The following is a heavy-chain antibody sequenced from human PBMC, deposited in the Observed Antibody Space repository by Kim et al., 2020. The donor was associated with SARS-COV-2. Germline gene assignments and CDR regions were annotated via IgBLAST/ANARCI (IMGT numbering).Heavy chain of an antibody. D-gene: IGHD6-19*01. J-gene: IGHJ4*02. V-gene: IGHV3-49*02. Sequence: GGPKEHAASVKGRFTISRDDYKSIAYLQMNSLKTEDTAVYYCTREDSSGWDWGQGTLVTVSP. CDR3: TREDSSGWD. CDR2: GGPK.